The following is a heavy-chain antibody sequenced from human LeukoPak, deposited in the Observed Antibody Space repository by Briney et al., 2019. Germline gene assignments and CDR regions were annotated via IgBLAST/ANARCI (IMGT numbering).Heavy chain of an antibody. Sequence: KTSETLSLTCAVYGGSFSGYYWSWIRQPPGKGLEWIGEINHSGSTNYNPSLKSRVTISVDTSKNQFSLKLSSVTAADTAVYYCARQGAAAAGFPDAFDIWGQGTMVTVSS. CDR1: GGSFSGYY. V-gene: IGHV4-34*01. CDR3: ARQGAAAAGFPDAFDI. J-gene: IGHJ3*02. CDR2: INHSGST. D-gene: IGHD6-13*01.